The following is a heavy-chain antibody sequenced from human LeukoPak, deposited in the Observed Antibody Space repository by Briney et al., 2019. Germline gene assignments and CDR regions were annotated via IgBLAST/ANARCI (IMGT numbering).Heavy chain of an antibody. V-gene: IGHV3-64*01. Sequence: GGSLRLSCAPSGFTFNRHALHWVRQAPGKRLEYVSSINSNGGTTYYANSVKGRFTISRDNSKNTLYLQMGSLRADDMGVYYCARSQWLAQEGFDYWGQGTLVTVSS. J-gene: IGHJ4*02. CDR1: GFTFNRHA. D-gene: IGHD6-19*01. CDR2: INSNGGTT. CDR3: ARSQWLAQEGFDY.